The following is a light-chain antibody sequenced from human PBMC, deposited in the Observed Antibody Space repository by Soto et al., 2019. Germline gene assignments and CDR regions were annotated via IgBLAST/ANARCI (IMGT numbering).Light chain of an antibody. CDR3: QQYNNWPPT. CDR1: QSVSSN. J-gene: IGKJ5*01. V-gene: IGKV3-15*01. Sequence: EIGMTQSPATLSVSPGERATLSCRASQSVSSNLAWYQQKPGQAPRLLIYGASTRATGISARFSGSRSGTEFTLTISSLQSEDFAVYYCQQYNNWPPTVGQGTRLEIK. CDR2: GAS.